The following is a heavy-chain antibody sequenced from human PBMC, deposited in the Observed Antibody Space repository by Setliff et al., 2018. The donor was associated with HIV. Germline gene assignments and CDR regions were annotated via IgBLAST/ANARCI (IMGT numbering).Heavy chain of an antibody. Sequence: SETLSLTCTVSGGSISSYYWNWIRQHPGKGLEWIGYIYSSGSTYYNPSLQSRVSMSVGTSKNQFSLKLTSVTAADTAVYYCARSVTFLVDWFDPWGRGTLVTVSS. V-gene: IGHV4-31*03. CDR3: ARSVTFLVDWFDP. D-gene: IGHD4-17*01. CDR1: GGSISSYY. J-gene: IGHJ5*02. CDR2: IYSSGST.